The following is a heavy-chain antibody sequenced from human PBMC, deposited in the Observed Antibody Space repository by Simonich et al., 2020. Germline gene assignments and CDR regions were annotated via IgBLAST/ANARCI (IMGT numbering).Heavy chain of an antibody. CDR3: ARVRFEAFDI. CDR2: INPNSVGT. V-gene: IGHV1-2*02. J-gene: IGHJ3*02. Sequence: QVQLVQSGAEVKKPGASVKVSCKASGYTFTGYYMHWVRQAPGQGLGWMGWINPNSVGTNYAQKLQGRVTMTRDTSISAAYMELSRLRSDDTAVYYCARVRFEAFDIWGQGTMVTVSS. CDR1: GYTFTGYY.